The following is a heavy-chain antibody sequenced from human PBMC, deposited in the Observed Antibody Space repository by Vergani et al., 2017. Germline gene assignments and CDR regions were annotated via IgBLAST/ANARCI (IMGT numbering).Heavy chain of an antibody. J-gene: IGHJ4*02. CDR3: AKAEYGSGTYPAWALDS. D-gene: IGHD3-10*01. CDR2: MRSDGSNK. V-gene: IGHV3-30*02. Sequence: QVQLVESGGGVVQPGGSLRLSCAASGFTFSHYGMSWVRQAPGKGLDWVAFMRSDGSNKYYVESVKGRFAISRDNSKNTLSLQMNSLRAEDTAVYYCAKAEYGSGTYPAWALDSWGQGALVTVSS. CDR1: GFTFSHYG.